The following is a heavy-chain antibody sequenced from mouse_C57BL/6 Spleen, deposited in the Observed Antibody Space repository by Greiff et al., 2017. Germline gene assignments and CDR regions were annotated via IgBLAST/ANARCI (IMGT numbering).Heavy chain of an antibody. Sequence: EVNLVESGGGLVKPGGSLKLSCAASGFTFSSYAMSWVRQTPEKRLEWVATISDGGSYTYYPDNVKGRFTISRDNAKNNLYLQMSHLKSEDTAMYYCARDFTTDGDYWGQGTSVTVSS. CDR3: ARDFTTDGDY. V-gene: IGHV5-4*01. CDR2: ISDGGSYT. J-gene: IGHJ4*01. CDR1: GFTFSSYA. D-gene: IGHD1-1*01.